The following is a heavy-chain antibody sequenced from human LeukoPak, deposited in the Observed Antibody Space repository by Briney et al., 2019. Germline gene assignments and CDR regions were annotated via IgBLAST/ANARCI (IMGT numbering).Heavy chain of an antibody. CDR1: GGSISSGGYY. CDR2: IYHSGST. J-gene: IGHJ4*02. V-gene: IGHV4-30-2*01. D-gene: IGHD3-22*01. CDR3: ARENPGGNYYDSSGYRPVDY. Sequence: SQTLSLTCTVSGGSISSGGYYWSWIRQPPGKSLEWIGYIYHSGSTYYNPSLKSRVTISVDRSKNQFSLKPSSVTAADTAVYYCARENPGGNYYDSSGYRPVDYWGQGTLVTVSS.